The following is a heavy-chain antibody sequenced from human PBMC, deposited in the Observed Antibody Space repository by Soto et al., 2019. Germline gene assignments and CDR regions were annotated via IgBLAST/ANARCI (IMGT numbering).Heavy chain of an antibody. CDR2: TYFRSKWYN. CDR1: GDSVCTNTAS. CDR3: AKGDNLGPKTGYAFDP. V-gene: IGHV6-1*01. Sequence: SQTLSLTCAISGDSVCTNTASWNWIRPSPSRGLEWLGRTYFRSKWYNDYAVHVKSRRIINPDTSNNQFSLQINSGTPEDTAVYFCAKGDNLGPKTGYAFDPWGQGIMVTVSS. J-gene: IGHJ5*02. D-gene: IGHD5-12*01.